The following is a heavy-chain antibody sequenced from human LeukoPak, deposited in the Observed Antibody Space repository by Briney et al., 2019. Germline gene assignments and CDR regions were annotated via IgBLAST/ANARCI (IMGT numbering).Heavy chain of an antibody. Sequence: GGSLRLSCAASGFTFSSYSMTWVRQAPGKGLEWVSTISSSSSYIYYADSVKGRFTISRDNAKNSLYLQMNSLRAEDTAVYYCARGVYYHDSSGLGDFDYWGQGTLVTVSS. V-gene: IGHV3-21*01. D-gene: IGHD3-22*01. CDR3: ARGVYYHDSSGLGDFDY. CDR2: ISSSSSYI. J-gene: IGHJ4*02. CDR1: GFTFSSYS.